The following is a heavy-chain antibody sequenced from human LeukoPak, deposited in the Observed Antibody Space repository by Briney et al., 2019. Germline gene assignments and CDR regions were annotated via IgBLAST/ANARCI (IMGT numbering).Heavy chain of an antibody. D-gene: IGHD5-12*01. V-gene: IGHV3-53*01. CDR3: ARKPLSGGYGGTIDY. CDR2: IYGDGTT. CDR1: GFIVSNTY. Sequence: GGSLRLSCAASGFIVSNTYMIWVRQAPGKGLEWVSIIYGDGTTYYVDSVKGRFTSSRDNAKNTLYLRMNSLRAEDTAIYYCARKPLSGGYGGTIDYWGQGTLVTVSS. J-gene: IGHJ4*02.